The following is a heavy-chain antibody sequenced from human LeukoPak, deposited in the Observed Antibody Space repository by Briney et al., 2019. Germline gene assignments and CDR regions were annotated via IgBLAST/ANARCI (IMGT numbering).Heavy chain of an antibody. CDR1: GYTFTSYG. CDR3: ARVRAVAGRLSNWFDP. V-gene: IGHV1-18*01. J-gene: IGHJ5*02. Sequence: ASVKVSCKASGYTFTSYGISWVRQAPGQGLEWMGWISAYNGNTNYAQKLQGRVTMTTDTSTSTAYMELRSLRSDDTAVYYCARVRAVAGRLSNWFDPWGQGTLVTVS. D-gene: IGHD6-19*01. CDR2: ISAYNGNT.